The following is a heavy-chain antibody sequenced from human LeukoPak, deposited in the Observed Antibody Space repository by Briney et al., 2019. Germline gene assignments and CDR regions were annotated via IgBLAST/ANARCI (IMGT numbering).Heavy chain of an antibody. Sequence: ASLKVSCKDSGYSSTNYGICWVRQAPGQGLEWMGWIHIYRGNTNYAQKFQGRVTMTTDTSTSTVYMEVRGLRSDDTAMYYCARDVGITVADSFDPWGQGTLVTVSS. CDR3: ARDVGITVADSFDP. CDR2: IHIYRGNT. D-gene: IGHD6-13*01. J-gene: IGHJ5*02. V-gene: IGHV1-18*01. CDR1: GYSSTNYG.